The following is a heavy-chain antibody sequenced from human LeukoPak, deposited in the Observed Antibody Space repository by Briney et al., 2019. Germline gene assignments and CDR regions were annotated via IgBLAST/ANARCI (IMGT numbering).Heavy chain of an antibody. Sequence: GGSLRLSCAASGFTFSIHAMSWVRQAPGKGLEWDSGISSSGGNTYYADSVKGRFTISRDNSKDTLYLQMNSLRAEDTAVYYCARVHDFWSGKGGCYFDYWGQGTLVTVSS. J-gene: IGHJ4*02. V-gene: IGHV3-23*01. CDR2: ISSSGGNT. CDR3: ARVHDFWSGKGGCYFDY. CDR1: GFTFSIHA. D-gene: IGHD3-3*01.